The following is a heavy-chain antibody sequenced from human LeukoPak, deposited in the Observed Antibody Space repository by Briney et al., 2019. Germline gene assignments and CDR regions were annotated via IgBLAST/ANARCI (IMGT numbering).Heavy chain of an antibody. J-gene: IGHJ4*02. D-gene: IGHD5-24*01. CDR3: ARLRWLQLRYFDY. V-gene: IGHV4-59*01. CDR1: GGSISSYY. CDR2: IYYSGST. Sequence: SETLSLTCTVSGGSISSYYWSWIRQPPRKGLEWIGYIYYSGSTNYNPSLKSRVTISVDTSKNQFSLKLSSVTAADTAVYYCARLRWLQLRYFDYWGQGTLVTVSS.